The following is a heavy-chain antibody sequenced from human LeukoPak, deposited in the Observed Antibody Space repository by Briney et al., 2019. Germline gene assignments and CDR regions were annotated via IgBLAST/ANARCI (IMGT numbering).Heavy chain of an antibody. D-gene: IGHD4-23*01. CDR2: INSDGSST. CDR3: ARAYLVTPDYYYGMDV. J-gene: IGHJ6*02. Sequence: GGSLRLSCAASGFTFSSYWMHWVRQAPGKGLVWVSRINSDGSSTSYADSVKGRFTISRDNAKNTLYLQMNSLRAEDTAVYYCARAYLVTPDYYYGMDVWGQGTTVTVSS. V-gene: IGHV3-74*01. CDR1: GFTFSSYW.